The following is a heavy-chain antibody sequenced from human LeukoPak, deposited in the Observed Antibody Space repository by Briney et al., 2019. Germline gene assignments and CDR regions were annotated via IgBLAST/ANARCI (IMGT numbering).Heavy chain of an antibody. V-gene: IGHV4-59*01. CDR2: IYYTGST. J-gene: IGHJ4*02. CDR1: GGSISSYY. D-gene: IGHD6-19*01. Sequence: PSETLSLTCTVSGGSISSYYWSWIRQPPGKGLEWIGHIYYTGSTNYNPSLKSRVTISIDTSKNQFSLQLSSVTAADTAVYYCARDSGSGTYYGGQETLVTVSS. CDR3: ARDSGSGTYY.